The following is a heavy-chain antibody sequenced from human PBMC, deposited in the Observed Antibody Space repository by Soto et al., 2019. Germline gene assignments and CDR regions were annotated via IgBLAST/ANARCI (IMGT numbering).Heavy chain of an antibody. V-gene: IGHV3-23*01. D-gene: IGHD3-16*02. J-gene: IGHJ4*02. Sequence: HPGGSLRLSCGASGFPFNTHGMAWVRQAPGKGLEWVSGISGGGDRTQYADGVKGRFTISRDNSKNTVDLQMTSLRAEDTATYYCAKTANYDYVWGDYRYFFDHWGQGTVVTVSS. CDR3: AKTANYDYVWGDYRYFFDH. CDR1: GFPFNTHG. CDR2: ISGGGDRT.